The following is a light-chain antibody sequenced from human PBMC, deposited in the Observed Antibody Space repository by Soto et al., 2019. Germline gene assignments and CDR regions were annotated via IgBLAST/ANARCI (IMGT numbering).Light chain of an antibody. V-gene: IGLV2-23*02. CDR1: SSDVGSYNL. CDR2: EVN. J-gene: IGLJ3*02. Sequence: QSVLTQPASVSGSPGQSITISCTGTSSDVGSYNLVSWYQHHPGKAPKLMIYEVNKRPSGVSNRFSGSKSGNTASLTISGLQAEDEADYYCCSYVGSSSFEGVFGGGTKLTVL. CDR3: CSYVGSSSFEGV.